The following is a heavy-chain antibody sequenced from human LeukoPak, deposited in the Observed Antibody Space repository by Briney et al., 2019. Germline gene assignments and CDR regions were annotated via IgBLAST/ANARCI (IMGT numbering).Heavy chain of an antibody. CDR2: IYYSGST. Sequence: PSETLSLTCTVSGGSMSSYYWSWIRQPPGKGLEWIGYIYYSGSTNYNPSLTSRVTISVDTSKNQFSLNLSSVTAADTAVYYCARSGYYYDSLDYWGQGTLVTVPS. J-gene: IGHJ4*02. V-gene: IGHV4-59*08. D-gene: IGHD3-22*01. CDR3: ARSGYYYDSLDY. CDR1: GGSMSSYY.